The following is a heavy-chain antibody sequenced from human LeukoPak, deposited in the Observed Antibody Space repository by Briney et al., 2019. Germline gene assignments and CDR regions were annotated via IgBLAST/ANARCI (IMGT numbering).Heavy chain of an antibody. CDR3: ARDPPNYYDSSGYDY. V-gene: IGHV3-21*01. Sequence: PGGSLRLSCAASGFTFSSYSMNWVRQAPGKGLEWVSSISSSSSYIYYADSVKGRFTISRDNAKNSLYLQMNSLRAEDTAVYYCARDPPNYYDSSGYDYWGQGTLVTVSS. CDR2: ISSSSSYI. CDR1: GFTFSSYS. D-gene: IGHD3-22*01. J-gene: IGHJ4*02.